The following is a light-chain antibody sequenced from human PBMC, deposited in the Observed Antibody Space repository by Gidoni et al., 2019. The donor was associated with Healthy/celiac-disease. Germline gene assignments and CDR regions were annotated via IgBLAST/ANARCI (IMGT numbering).Light chain of an antibody. Sequence: EIVMTQSPATLSVSPGERATLSCRASQSVSSNLAWYQQKPGQAPRLLIYGASTRSTGIPARFIGSGSGTEFTLTISSLQSEDFAAYYCQQYNNWPPITFGQGTRLEIK. CDR2: GAS. J-gene: IGKJ5*01. CDR1: QSVSSN. CDR3: QQYNNWPPIT. V-gene: IGKV3-15*01.